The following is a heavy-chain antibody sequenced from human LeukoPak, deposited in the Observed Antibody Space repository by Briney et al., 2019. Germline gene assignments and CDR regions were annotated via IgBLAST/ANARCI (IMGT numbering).Heavy chain of an antibody. J-gene: IGHJ4*02. Sequence: GGSLRLSCAASGFTFSSYSMNWVRQAPGKGLEWVSYISSPSSTIYYADSVKGRFTISRDNAKSSLYLQMNSLRAEDTGVYYCARVHTVVTPFDSWGQGTLVTVSS. D-gene: IGHD4-23*01. CDR1: GFTFSSYS. CDR3: ARVHTVVTPFDS. V-gene: IGHV3-48*01. CDR2: ISSPSSTI.